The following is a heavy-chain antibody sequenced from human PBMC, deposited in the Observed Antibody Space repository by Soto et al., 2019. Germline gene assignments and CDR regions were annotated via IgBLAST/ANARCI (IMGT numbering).Heavy chain of an antibody. V-gene: IGHV1-69*06. J-gene: IGHJ4*02. CDR3: ATHFSYYDILTGYQREYYFDY. CDR1: GAVSRSA. D-gene: IGHD3-9*01. CDR2: IIPIFGTA. Sequence: GAVSRSAIRWFRQAPGKGMKRMGGIIPIFGTANYAQKFQGRVTITADKSTRTAYMELSSLRSEDTAVYYCATHFSYYDILTGYQREYYFDYWGQGTLVTVSS.